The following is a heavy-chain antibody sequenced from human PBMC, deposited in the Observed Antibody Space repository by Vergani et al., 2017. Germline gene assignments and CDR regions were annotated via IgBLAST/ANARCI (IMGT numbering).Heavy chain of an antibody. CDR2: IYYSGST. J-gene: IGHJ5*02. CDR3: ARDWEGWFGGNRELSCDP. V-gene: IGHV4-39*07. CDR1: GGSISSSSYY. Sequence: QLQLQESGPGLVKPSETLSLTCTVSGGSISSSSYYWGWIRQPPGKGLEWIGSIYYSGSTYYNPSLKSRVTISVDTSKNQFSLKLSSVTAADTAVYYCARDWEGWFGGNRELSCDPWGQGTLVTVSS. D-gene: IGHD3-10*01.